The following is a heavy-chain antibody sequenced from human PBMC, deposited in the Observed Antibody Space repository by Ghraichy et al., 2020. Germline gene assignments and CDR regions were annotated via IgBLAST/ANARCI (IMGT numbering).Heavy chain of an antibody. CDR1: GGSISSSSYY. CDR2: IYLSGST. Sequence: SETPSLTCTVSGGSISSSSYYWGWIRQSPGKGLEWIGSIYLSGSTYNNPSLKSRVTISVDTSKNHFSLKLSSVTAADTAVYYCASSHYYDSSGYYLVWGQGTLVTVSS. J-gene: IGHJ4*02. D-gene: IGHD3-22*01. CDR3: ASSHYYDSSGYYLV. V-gene: IGHV4-39*02.